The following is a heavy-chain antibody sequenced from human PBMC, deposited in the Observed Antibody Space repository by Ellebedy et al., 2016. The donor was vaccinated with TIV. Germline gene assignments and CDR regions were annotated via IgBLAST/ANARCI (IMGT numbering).Heavy chain of an antibody. CDR2: IYPCDSET. CDR1: GYKFIDYW. D-gene: IGHD6-13*01. V-gene: IGHV5-51*01. CDR3: FGIIAAAGNFDS. Sequence: GESLKISCKGSGYKFIDYWIGWVRQKPGKGLEWMGMIYPCDSETRYSTSFQGQVIISADKSITTAYLQWSRLKASDTALYFCFGIIAAAGNFDSWGQGTRVTVSS. J-gene: IGHJ4*02.